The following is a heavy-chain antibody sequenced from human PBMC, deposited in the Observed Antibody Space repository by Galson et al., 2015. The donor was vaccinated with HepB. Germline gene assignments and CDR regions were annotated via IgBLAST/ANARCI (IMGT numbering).Heavy chain of an antibody. CDR3: ARSYSSSWFIYFQH. V-gene: IGHV3-11*01. CDR1: GFIFSDYY. J-gene: IGHJ1*01. Sequence: SLRLSCAASGFIFSDYYMSWIRQAPGKGLEWVSYISSSGASAYYADSVKGRFTISRDNAKNSLYLQVNSLRAEDTAVYYCARSYSSSWFIYFQHWGQGTLVTVSS. D-gene: IGHD6-13*01. CDR2: ISSSGASA.